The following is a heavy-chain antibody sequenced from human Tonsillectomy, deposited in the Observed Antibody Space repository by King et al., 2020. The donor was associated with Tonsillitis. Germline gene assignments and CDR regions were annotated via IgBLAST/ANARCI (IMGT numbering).Heavy chain of an antibody. CDR1: GFSFSSFW. J-gene: IGHJ4*01. CDR2: IKQEGLEK. V-gene: IGHV3-7*01. CDR3: ARNRIPALTCAFDY. D-gene: IGHD2-2*01. Sequence: VQLVESGGGLVQPGGSLRLSCAASGFSFSSFWMSWVRQAPGKGLEWVANIKQEGLEKNYADSVKGRFTISRDNAKNSLYLQMNSLRAEDTAVYYCARNRIPALTCAFDYWGHGILVPVSS.